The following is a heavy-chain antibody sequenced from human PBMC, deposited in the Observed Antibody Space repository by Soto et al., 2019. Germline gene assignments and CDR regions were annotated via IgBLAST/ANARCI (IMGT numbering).Heavy chain of an antibody. CDR3: TRPYYDILTGYHDAFDI. V-gene: IGHV3-73*01. J-gene: IGHJ3*02. CDR1: GFTFSGSA. Sequence: GGSLRLSCGASGFTFSGSAMHWVRQASGQGLEWVGRIRSKANSYATAYAASVKGRFTISRDDSKNTAYLQMNSLKTEDTTVYYCTRPYYDILTGYHDAFDIWGQGTMVTVSS. D-gene: IGHD3-9*01. CDR2: IRSKANSYAT.